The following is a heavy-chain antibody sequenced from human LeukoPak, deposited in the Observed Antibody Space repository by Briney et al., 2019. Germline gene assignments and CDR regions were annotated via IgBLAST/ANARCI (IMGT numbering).Heavy chain of an antibody. CDR2: INSDGSST. CDR3: ASAVAGTGRDY. D-gene: IGHD6-19*01. J-gene: IGHJ4*02. Sequence: PGGSLRLSCAASGFTFSSFWMHWVRQAPGKGLVWVSRINSDGSSTSYADSVKGRFTISRDNAKNTLYLQMNSLRAEDTAVYYCASAVAGTGRDYWGQGTLVTVSS. CDR1: GFTFSSFW. V-gene: IGHV3-74*01.